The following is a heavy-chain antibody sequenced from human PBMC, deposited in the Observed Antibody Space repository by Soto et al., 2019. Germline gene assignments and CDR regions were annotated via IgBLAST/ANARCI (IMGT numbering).Heavy chain of an antibody. J-gene: IGHJ6*02. D-gene: IGHD2-21*01. CDR1: GGSFSGYY. CDR3: ARTPGWATPYLYYYYGMDV. CDR2: INHSGST. Sequence: PSETLSLTCAVYGGSFSGYYWSWIRQPPGKGLEWIGEINHSGSTNYNPSLKSRVAISVDTSKNQFSLKLSSVTAADTAVYYCARTPGWATPYLYYYYGMDVWGQGTTVTVSS. V-gene: IGHV4-34*01.